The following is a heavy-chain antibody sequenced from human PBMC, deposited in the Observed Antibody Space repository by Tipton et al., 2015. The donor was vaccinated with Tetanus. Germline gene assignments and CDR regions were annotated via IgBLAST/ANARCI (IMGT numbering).Heavy chain of an antibody. V-gene: IGHV1-18*01. J-gene: IGHJ4*02. D-gene: IGHD1-1*01. CDR1: GGTFTNYA. CDR3: ARGGTMDY. CDR2: ISTYNGNT. Sequence: QLVQSGPEVKKPGSSVKVSCKASGGTFTNYALSWVRQAPGQGLEWMGWISTYNGNTNYVQKFQGRVTMTTDTSTNTAYMELRSLRSDDTAVYYCARGGTMDYWGQGTLVTVSA.